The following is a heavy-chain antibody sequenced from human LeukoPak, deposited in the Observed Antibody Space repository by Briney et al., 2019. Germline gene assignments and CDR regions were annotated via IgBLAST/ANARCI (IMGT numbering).Heavy chain of an antibody. CDR2: IYSGGST. V-gene: IGHV3-53*01. CDR1: GFTVSSNY. J-gene: IGHJ4*02. Sequence: GGSLRLSCAASGFTVSSNYMSWVRQAPGKGLEWVSVIYSGGSTYYADSVKGRFTISRDNSKNTLYLQMNSLRAEDTAVYYCAKPLRGAMGYFDYWGQGTLVTVSS. D-gene: IGHD3-10*01. CDR3: AKPLRGAMGYFDY.